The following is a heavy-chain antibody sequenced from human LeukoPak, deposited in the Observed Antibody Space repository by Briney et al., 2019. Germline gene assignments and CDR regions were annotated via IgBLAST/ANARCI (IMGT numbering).Heavy chain of an antibody. Sequence: ASETLSLTCAVYGGSFSGYYWSWIRQPPGKGLEWIGEINHSGSTNYNPSLKSRVTISVDTSKNQFSLKLSSVTAADTAVYYCARRLLRFGELLPWGPFDYWGQGTLVTVSS. V-gene: IGHV4-34*01. CDR3: ARRLLRFGELLPWGPFDY. CDR2: INHSGST. J-gene: IGHJ4*02. D-gene: IGHD3-10*01. CDR1: GGSFSGYY.